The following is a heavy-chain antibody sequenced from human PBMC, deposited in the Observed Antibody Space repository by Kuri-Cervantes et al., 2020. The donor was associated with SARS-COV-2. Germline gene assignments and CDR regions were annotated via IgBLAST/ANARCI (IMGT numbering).Heavy chain of an antibody. CDR3: ARDGNSSGLLYYYYYGMDV. D-gene: IGHD3-22*01. CDR2: ISAYNGNT. CDR1: GYTFTSDD. V-gene: IGHV1-18*01. Sequence: ASVKVSCKASGYTFTSDDINWVRQATGQGLEWMGWISAYNGNTNYAQKLQGRVTMTTDTSTSTAYMELRSLRSDDTAVYYCARDGNSSGLLYYYYYGMDVWGQGTTVTVSS. J-gene: IGHJ6*02.